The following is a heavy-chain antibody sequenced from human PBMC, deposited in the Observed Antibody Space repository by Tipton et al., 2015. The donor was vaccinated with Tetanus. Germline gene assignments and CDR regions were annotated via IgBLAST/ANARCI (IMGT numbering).Heavy chain of an antibody. CDR2: IYPGDSQT. CDR1: GFSFTSSW. D-gene: IGHD3/OR15-3a*01. CDR3: AKGLGSLFGMDV. Sequence: QLVQSGAEVKKPGESLKISCKGSGFSFTSSWIAWVRQMPGKGLEYMGIIYPGDSQTRYSPPFQGRVTISADRSITTVYLLWSSLKASDTGMYYCAKGLGSLFGMDVWGQGTTVTVSS. V-gene: IGHV5-51*01. J-gene: IGHJ6*02.